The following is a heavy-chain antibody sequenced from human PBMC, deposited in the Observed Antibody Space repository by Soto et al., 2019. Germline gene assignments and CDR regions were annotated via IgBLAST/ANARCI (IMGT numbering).Heavy chain of an antibody. D-gene: IGHD3-10*01. J-gene: IGHJ4*02. CDR2: ISSSSSTI. Sequence: GGSLRLSCAASGFTFSSYSMNWVRQAPGKGLEWVSYISSSSSTIYYADSVKGRFTISRDNAKNSLYLQMNSLRDEDTAVYYCASQSWYGSGSYYTLEFDYGGQGTLGTVPS. CDR1: GFTFSSYS. CDR3: ASQSWYGSGSYYTLEFDY. V-gene: IGHV3-48*02.